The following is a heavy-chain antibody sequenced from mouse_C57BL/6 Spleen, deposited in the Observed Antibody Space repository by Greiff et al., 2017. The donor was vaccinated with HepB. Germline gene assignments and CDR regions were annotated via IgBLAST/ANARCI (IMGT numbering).Heavy chain of an antibody. CDR3: ARQGGSFDYGSYFDY. D-gene: IGHD1-1*01. Sequence: QVQLQQSGAELVKPGASVKISCKASGYAFSSYWMNWVKQRPGKGLEWIGQIYPGDGDTNYNGKFKGKATLTADKSSSTAYMQLSSLTSEDSAVYFCARQGGSFDYGSYFDYWGQGTTLTVSS. CDR1: GYAFSSYW. CDR2: IYPGDGDT. V-gene: IGHV1-80*01. J-gene: IGHJ2*01.